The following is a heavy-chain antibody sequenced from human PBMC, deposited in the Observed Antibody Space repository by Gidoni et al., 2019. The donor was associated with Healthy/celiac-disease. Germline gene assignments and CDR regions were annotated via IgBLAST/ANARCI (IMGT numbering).Heavy chain of an antibody. CDR2: IIPIFGTA. Sequence: QVQLVQSGAEVKKPGSSVKVSCKPYGGTFSSYAISWVRPAPGQGLEWMGGIIPIFGTANYAQKFQGRVTITADESTSTAYMELSSLRSEDTAVYYCARGGSGSYFEGFWGQGTLVTVSS. V-gene: IGHV1-69*19. D-gene: IGHD1-26*01. J-gene: IGHJ4*02. CDR3: ARGGSGSYFEGF. CDR1: GGTFSSYA.